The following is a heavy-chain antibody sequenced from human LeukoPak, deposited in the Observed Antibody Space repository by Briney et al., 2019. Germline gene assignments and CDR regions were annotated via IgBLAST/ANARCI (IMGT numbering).Heavy chain of an antibody. CDR1: GYTFTGYG. CDR2: ISAYNGNT. D-gene: IGHD3-9*01. J-gene: IGHJ6*02. Sequence: ASVKVSCKASGYTFTGYGISWVRQAPGQGLEWMGWISAYNGNTNYAQKLQGRVTMTTDTSTSTAYMELRSLRSDDTAVYYCARVGVGYFDFYGMDVWGQGTTVTVSS. CDR3: ARVGVGYFDFYGMDV. V-gene: IGHV1-18*01.